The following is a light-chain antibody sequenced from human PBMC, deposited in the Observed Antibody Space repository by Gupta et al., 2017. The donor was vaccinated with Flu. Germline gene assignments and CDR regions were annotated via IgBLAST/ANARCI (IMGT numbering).Light chain of an antibody. J-gene: IGKJ5*01. V-gene: IGKV3-11*01. CDR2: ETS. CDR3: QQRCTWPHT. CDR1: QGVSGY. Sequence: DIVLTQSPATLSLSPGERATLSCRASQGVSGYLGWYQQKPGQAPRLLIYETSNRATGIPARFSGSGSGTDFTLTISSLEPEDFAVYYCQQRCTWPHTFGQGTLLEIK.